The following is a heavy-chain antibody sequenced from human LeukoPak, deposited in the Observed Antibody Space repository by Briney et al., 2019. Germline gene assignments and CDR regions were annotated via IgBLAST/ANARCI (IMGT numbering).Heavy chain of an antibody. CDR1: GGSFSGYD. CDR3: ARSGITMIVVDLFDY. J-gene: IGHJ4*02. V-gene: IGHV4-34*01. Sequence: PSETLSLTCAVYGGSFSGYDWSWIRQPPGKGLEWIGEINHSGSTNYNPSLKSRVTMSVDTSKNQFSLKLSSVTAADTAVYYCARSGITMIVVDLFDYWGQGTLVTVSS. CDR2: INHSGST. D-gene: IGHD3-22*01.